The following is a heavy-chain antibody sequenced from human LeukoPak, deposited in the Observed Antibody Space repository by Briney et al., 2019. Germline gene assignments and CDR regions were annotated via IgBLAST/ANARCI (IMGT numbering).Heavy chain of an antibody. CDR1: GFTFDDYA. CDR3: KKERGRGTFYYGMDV. V-gene: IGHV3-9*01. CDR2: ISWNSGSI. Sequence: GRSLRLSCAASGFTFDDYAMHWVRQAPGKGLEWVSGISWNSGSIGYADSVKGRFTISRDNAKNSLYLQMNTLRAEDTALYYCKKERGRGTFYYGMDVWGQGTTVTVSS. D-gene: IGHD3-16*01. J-gene: IGHJ6*02.